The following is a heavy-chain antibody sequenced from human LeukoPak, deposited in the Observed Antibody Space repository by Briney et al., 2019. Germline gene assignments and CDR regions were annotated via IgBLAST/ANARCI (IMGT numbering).Heavy chain of an antibody. CDR2: IYYSGST. CDR1: GFIVSSKY. CDR3: AREPDAVEYFQH. J-gene: IGHJ1*01. V-gene: IGHV4-59*02. Sequence: GSLRLSCTASGFIVSSKYMSWVRQAPGKGLEWIGYIYYSGSTYYNPSLKSRVTISVDTSKNQFSLKLSSVTAADTAVYYCAREPDAVEYFQHWGQGTLVTVSS. D-gene: IGHD1-14*01.